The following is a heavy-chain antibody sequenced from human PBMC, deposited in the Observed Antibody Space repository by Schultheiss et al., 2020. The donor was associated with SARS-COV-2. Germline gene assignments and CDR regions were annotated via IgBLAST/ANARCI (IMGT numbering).Heavy chain of an antibody. V-gene: IGHV4-59*10. CDR1: GGSFSGYY. CDR3: ARKDYYGSGNYYYYYGMDV. D-gene: IGHD3-10*01. CDR2: IYTSGIT. J-gene: IGHJ6*02. Sequence: SETLSLTCAVYGGSFSGYYWSWIRQPAGKGLEWIGRIYTSGITVYNPSLQSRVTISLDTSKNQFILNLNSVTAADTAVYYCARKDYYGSGNYYYYYGMDVWGQGTTVTVSS.